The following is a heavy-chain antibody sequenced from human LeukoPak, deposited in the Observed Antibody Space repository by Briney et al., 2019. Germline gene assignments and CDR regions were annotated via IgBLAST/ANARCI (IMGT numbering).Heavy chain of an antibody. V-gene: IGHV5-51*01. CDR3: ARHGGVAAGDFDY. Sequence: GESLQISCKGSGYSFTSYWIGWVRPLPGKGLEWMGIIYPGDSDTRYSPSFQGQVTISAHKSISTAYLQCSSLKASDTAMYYCARHGGVAAGDFDYWGQGTLVTVSS. CDR1: GYSFTSYW. CDR2: IYPGDSDT. D-gene: IGHD6-13*01. J-gene: IGHJ4*02.